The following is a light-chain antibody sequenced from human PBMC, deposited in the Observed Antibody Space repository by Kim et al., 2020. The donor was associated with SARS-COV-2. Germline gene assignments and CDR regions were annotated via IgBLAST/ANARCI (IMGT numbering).Light chain of an antibody. CDR3: NSRDSSGNRGV. CDR2: GKN. V-gene: IGLV3-19*01. J-gene: IGLJ2*01. CDR1: SLRSYY. Sequence: SSELTQDPAVSVALGQTVRITCQGDSLRSYYASWYQQKTGQAPVLVIYGKNNRPSGIPDRFSGSSSGNTASLTITGAQAEDEADYYCNSRDSSGNRGVFGGGTQLTVL.